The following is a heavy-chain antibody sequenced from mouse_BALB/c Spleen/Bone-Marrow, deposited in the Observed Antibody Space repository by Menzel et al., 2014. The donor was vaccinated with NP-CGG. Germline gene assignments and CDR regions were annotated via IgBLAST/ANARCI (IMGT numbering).Heavy chain of an antibody. Sequence: VQGVESGAELMKPGASVKISCKATGYTSSSYWIEWVKQRPGHGLEWIGEILPGSGGTNYNEKFKGKATFTADTSSNTAYMQLNSLTSEDSAVYYCARSMDYWGQGTSVTVSS. CDR2: ILPGSGGT. CDR3: ARSMDY. J-gene: IGHJ4*01. V-gene: IGHV1-9*01. CDR1: GYTSSSYW.